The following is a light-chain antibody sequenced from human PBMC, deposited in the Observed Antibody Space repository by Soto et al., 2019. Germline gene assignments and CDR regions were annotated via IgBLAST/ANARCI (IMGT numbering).Light chain of an antibody. V-gene: IGKV3-15*01. CDR3: QQYNNWPPWT. J-gene: IGKJ1*01. Sequence: EIVLTQSPATLSLSPGERATLSCRASQSVSSYLAWYQKKPGQAPRLLIYGASTRATGIPARFSGSGSGTELTLTISSLQSEDFAVYYCQQYNNWPPWTFGQGTKVDIK. CDR1: QSVSSY. CDR2: GAS.